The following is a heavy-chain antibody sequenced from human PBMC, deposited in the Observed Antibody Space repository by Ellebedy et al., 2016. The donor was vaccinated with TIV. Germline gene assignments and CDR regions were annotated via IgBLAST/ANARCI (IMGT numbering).Heavy chain of an antibody. CDR2: ISYDGSNK. J-gene: IGHJ6*02. CDR3: AKVEDTAMVTIDYYYGMDV. D-gene: IGHD5-18*01. V-gene: IGHV3-30*18. CDR1: GFTFSSYG. Sequence: GGSLRLXXAASGFTFSSYGMHWVRQAPGKGLEWVAVISYDGSNKYYADSVKGRFTISRDNSKNTLYLQMNSLRAEDTAVYYCAKVEDTAMVTIDYYYGMDVWGQGTTVTVSS.